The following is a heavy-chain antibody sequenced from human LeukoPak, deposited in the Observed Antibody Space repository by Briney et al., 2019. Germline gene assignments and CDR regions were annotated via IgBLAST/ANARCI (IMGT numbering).Heavy chain of an antibody. J-gene: IGHJ5*02. V-gene: IGHV1-69*13. D-gene: IGHD6-19*01. CDR3: ARGSSGSGWFDP. CDR1: GGTFSSYA. Sequence: ASVKVSCKASGGTFSSYAISWVRQAPGQGLEWMGGIIPIFGTANYAQKFQGRVTITADESTSTAYMELSSLRSEDTAVYYCARGSSGSGWFDPWGQGTLVTVSS. CDR2: IIPIFGTA.